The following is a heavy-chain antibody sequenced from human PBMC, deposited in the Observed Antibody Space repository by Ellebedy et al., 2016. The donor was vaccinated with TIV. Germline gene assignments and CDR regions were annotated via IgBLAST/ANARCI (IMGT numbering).Heavy chain of an antibody. CDR1: GFTFSSYW. Sequence: GESLKISXAASGFTFSSYWMSWVRQAPGKGLEWVANIKQDGSEKYYVDSVKGRFTISRDNAKNSLYLQMNSLRAEDTAVYYCGRGMDVWGQGTTVTVFS. V-gene: IGHV3-7*01. J-gene: IGHJ6*02. CDR2: IKQDGSEK. CDR3: GRGMDV.